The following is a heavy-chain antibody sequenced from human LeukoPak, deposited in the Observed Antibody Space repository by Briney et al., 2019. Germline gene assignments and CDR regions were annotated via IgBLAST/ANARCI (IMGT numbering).Heavy chain of an antibody. J-gene: IGHJ4*02. CDR3: ATLVIAVAGGFGDY. CDR2: INPNSGGT. D-gene: IGHD6-19*01. V-gene: IGHV1-2*02. CDR1: GYTFTGYY. Sequence: ASVKVSCKSSGYTFTGYYMHWVRQAPGQGLEWMGWINPNSGGTNYAQKFQGRVTMTRDTSISTGYMELSRLRSDDTAVYYCATLVIAVAGGFGDYWGQGTLVTVSS.